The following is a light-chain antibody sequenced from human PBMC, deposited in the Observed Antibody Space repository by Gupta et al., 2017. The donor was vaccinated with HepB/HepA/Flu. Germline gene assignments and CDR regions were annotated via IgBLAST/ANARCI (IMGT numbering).Light chain of an antibody. J-gene: IGKJ1*01. CDR1: QSVSSY. V-gene: IGKV3-11*01. CDR3: QQRSNWPWT. CDR2: DAS. Sequence: EIVLTQSPATLSLSRGESATLSCSASQSVSSYLAWYQQKPGQAPRLLIYDASNRATGIPARFSGSGSGTDFTLNISSLEPEDFAVYYCQQRSNWPWTFGQGTKVEIK.